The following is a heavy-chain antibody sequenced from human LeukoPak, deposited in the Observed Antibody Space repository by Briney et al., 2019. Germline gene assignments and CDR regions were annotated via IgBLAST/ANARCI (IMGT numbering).Heavy chain of an antibody. V-gene: IGHV3-21*01. J-gene: IGHJ4*02. CDR2: ISSSSSYI. CDR1: GFSFISYT. Sequence: GGSLRLSCAASGFSFISYTMNWVRQAPGKGLEWVSSISSSSSYIYYADSVKGRFTISRDNAKNSLYLQMNSLRAEDTAVYYCARNSDSSGYSDYFDYWGQGTLVTVSS. D-gene: IGHD3-22*01. CDR3: ARNSDSSGYSDYFDY.